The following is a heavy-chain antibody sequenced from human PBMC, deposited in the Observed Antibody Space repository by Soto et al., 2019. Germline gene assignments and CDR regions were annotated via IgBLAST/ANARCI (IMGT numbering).Heavy chain of an antibody. CDR2: IYFSGDT. Sequence: QVQLQESGPGLVKPSETLSLTCNVSAGSVNSGGYYWSWIRQPPGKALEWIGYIYFSGDTSYNPSRKRRVAISLDTSKNRFSLTLSSVTAADTAIYYCSRYVAWGYFDNWGQGTLVTASS. J-gene: IGHJ4*02. V-gene: IGHV4-61*08. CDR1: AGSVNSGGYY. D-gene: IGHD3-10*02. CDR3: SRYVAWGYFDN.